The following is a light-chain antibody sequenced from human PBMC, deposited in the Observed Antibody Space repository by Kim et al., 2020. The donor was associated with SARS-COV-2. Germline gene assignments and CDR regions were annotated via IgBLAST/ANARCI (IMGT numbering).Light chain of an antibody. CDR2: NND. CDR3: AAWDDTLNGRV. V-gene: IGLV1-44*01. Sequence: GQRVTMSCSGTSSNLGSNSVHWYQHLPRTAPKLLIYNNDQRPSGVPGRFSASKSATSASLVISGLQSEDEADYYCAAWDDTLNGRVFGGGTQLTVL. CDR1: SSNLGSNS. J-gene: IGLJ3*02.